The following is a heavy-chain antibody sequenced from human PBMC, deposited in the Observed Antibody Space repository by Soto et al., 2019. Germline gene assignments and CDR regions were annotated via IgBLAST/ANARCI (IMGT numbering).Heavy chain of an antibody. CDR1: GGTFSSYA. CDR2: IIPIFGTA. CDR3: ARSGIAAAGPHDY. D-gene: IGHD6-13*01. J-gene: IGHJ4*02. Sequence: GASVKFSCKASGGTFSSYAISWLRQAPGQGLEWMGGIIPIFGTANYAQKFQGRVTITADESTSTAYMELSSLRSEDTAVYYCARSGIAAAGPHDYWGQGTLVTVSS. V-gene: IGHV1-69*13.